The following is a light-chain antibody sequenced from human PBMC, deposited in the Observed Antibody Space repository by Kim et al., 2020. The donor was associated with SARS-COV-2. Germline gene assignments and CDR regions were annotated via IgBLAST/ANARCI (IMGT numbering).Light chain of an antibody. CDR3: QSYDSSTHVV. CDR2: EDN. CDR1: SGSIASNY. V-gene: IGLV6-57*02. Sequence: NFMLTQPHSVSESPGKTVTISCTGSSGSIASNYVQWYQQRPGSAPTTVIYEDNQRPSGVPDRFSGSIDSSSNSASLTIYGLKTEDEADYYCQSYDSSTHVVFGGGTQLTVL. J-gene: IGLJ2*01.